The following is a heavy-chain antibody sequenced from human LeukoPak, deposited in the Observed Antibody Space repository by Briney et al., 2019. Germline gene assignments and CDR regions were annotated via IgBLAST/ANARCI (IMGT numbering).Heavy chain of an antibody. Sequence: ASVKVSCKASGGTSSSYGISWVRQAPGQGLEWMGWISAYNGNTNYAQKLQGRVTMTTDTSTSTAYMELRSLRSDDTAVYYCARESARDYDFWSGYYHNWFDPWGQGTLVTVSS. CDR1: GGTSSSYG. CDR2: ISAYNGNT. V-gene: IGHV1-18*01. D-gene: IGHD3-3*01. CDR3: ARESARDYDFWSGYYHNWFDP. J-gene: IGHJ5*02.